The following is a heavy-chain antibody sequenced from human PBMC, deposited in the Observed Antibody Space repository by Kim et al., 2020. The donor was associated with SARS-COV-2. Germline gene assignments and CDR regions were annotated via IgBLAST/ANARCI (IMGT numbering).Heavy chain of an antibody. J-gene: IGHJ4*02. D-gene: IGHD2-2*01. Sequence: DTVKARFTISRDNSKNRLYLQTNSLRAKDTAVYYSAKGPRKYQLLVFDYWGQGTLVTVSS. V-gene: IGHV3-23*01. CDR3: AKGPRKYQLLVFDY.